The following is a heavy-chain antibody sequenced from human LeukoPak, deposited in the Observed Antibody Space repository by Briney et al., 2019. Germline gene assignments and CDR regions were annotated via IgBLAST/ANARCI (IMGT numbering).Heavy chain of an antibody. J-gene: IGHJ6*02. D-gene: IGHD3-22*01. CDR3: ARNYYYDSSGYFRGYGMDV. Sequence: SETLSLTRAVYGGSFSGYYWSWIRQPPGKGLEWIGEINHSGSTNYNPSLKSRVTISVDTSKNQFSLKLSSVTAADTAVYYCARNYYYDSSGYFRGYGMDVWGQGTTVTVSS. CDR1: GGSFSGYY. V-gene: IGHV4-34*01. CDR2: INHSGST.